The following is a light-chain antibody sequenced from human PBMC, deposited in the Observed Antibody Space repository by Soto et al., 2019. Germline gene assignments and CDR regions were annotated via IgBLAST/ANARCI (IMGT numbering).Light chain of an antibody. J-gene: IGKJ4*01. CDR1: QSVSSN. CDR2: AAS. CDR3: QQYHNWPPLT. Sequence: EIVMTQSPATLSVSPGERATLSCRASQSVSSNLAWYQQKPGQAPRLLIYAASTRALGIPARFSGSGSGTEFTLTISSLQSEDFAVYYCQQYHNWPPLTFGGGTKVEIK. V-gene: IGKV3-15*01.